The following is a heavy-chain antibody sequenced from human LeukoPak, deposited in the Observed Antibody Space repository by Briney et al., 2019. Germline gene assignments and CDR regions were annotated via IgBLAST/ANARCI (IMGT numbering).Heavy chain of an antibody. D-gene: IGHD2-8*01. CDR2: IYYSGST. J-gene: IGHJ4*02. CDR1: GGSISNYY. V-gene: IGHV4-59*12. Sequence: SETLSLTCTVSGGSISNYYWSWIRQPPGKGLEWIGYIYYSGSTNYNPSLKSRVTMSVDPSKNQFSLTLNSMTAADTAVYYCSNFDFWGQGTLVTVSS. CDR3: SNFDF.